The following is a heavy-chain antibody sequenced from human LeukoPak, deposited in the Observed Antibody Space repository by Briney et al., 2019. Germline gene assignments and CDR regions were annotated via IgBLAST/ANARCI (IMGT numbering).Heavy chain of an antibody. CDR3: ARGIRSKDFWSGYYSDYFDY. CDR2: INPNSGVT. D-gene: IGHD3-3*01. V-gene: IGHV1-2*02. CDR1: RYTFTGYY. J-gene: IGHJ4*02. Sequence: GASVKVSCKASRYTFTGYYMHWVRQAPGQGLEWMGWINPNSGVTDYAQNFQGRVTMTRDTSISTAYVELSRLRSDDTAVYYCARGIRSKDFWSGYYSDYFDYWAREPWSPSPQ.